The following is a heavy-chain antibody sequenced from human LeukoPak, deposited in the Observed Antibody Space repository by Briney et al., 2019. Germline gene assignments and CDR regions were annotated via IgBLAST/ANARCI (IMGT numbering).Heavy chain of an antibody. D-gene: IGHD6-13*01. V-gene: IGHV4-34*01. Sequence: GSLRLSCAASGFTFSTYNMNWVRQPPGKGLEWIGEINHSGSTNYNPSLKSRVTISVDTSKNQFSLKLSSVTAADTAVYYCARGGIAAAGKRGYYYYYYMDVWGKGTTVTVSS. CDR1: GFTFSTYN. CDR3: ARGGIAAAGKRGYYYYYYMDV. CDR2: INHSGST. J-gene: IGHJ6*03.